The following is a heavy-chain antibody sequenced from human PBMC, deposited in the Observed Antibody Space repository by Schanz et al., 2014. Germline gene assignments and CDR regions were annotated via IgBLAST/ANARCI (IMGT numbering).Heavy chain of an antibody. V-gene: IGHV3-21*01. Sequence: EVQLVESGGGLVQPGGSLRLSCAASGFIFSNFAMEWVRQAPGKGLEWVSSISSRSNYIYYADSLKGRFTISRDNAKNSLYLQMNSLRAEDTAVYYCARGLYLPCFDYWGQGTLVTVSS. D-gene: IGHD2-2*01. J-gene: IGHJ4*02. CDR1: GFIFSNFA. CDR2: ISSRSNYI. CDR3: ARGLYLPCFDY.